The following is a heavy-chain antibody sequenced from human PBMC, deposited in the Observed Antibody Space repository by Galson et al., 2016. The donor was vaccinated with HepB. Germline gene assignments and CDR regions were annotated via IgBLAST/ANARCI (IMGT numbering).Heavy chain of an antibody. J-gene: IGHJ3*02. D-gene: IGHD1-26*01. CDR1: GFTIDDYA. V-gene: IGHV3-49*03. CDR3: SRRGSYKYGAFDI. Sequence: SLRLSCAASGFTIDDYAMSWFRQAPGKGLEWVTFIRSNSYDGTIEYAASVKGRFTISRDDSKSNPYLQMNSLKTKDTAVYYCSRRGSYKYGAFDIWGQGAMVTVSS. CDR2: IRSNSYDGTI.